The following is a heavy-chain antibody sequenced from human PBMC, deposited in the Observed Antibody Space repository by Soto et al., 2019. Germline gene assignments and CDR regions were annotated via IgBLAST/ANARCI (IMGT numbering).Heavy chain of an antibody. CDR2: IYYSGST. J-gene: IGHJ6*02. CDR3: ASSRDSWEYYYYGMDV. D-gene: IGHD6-13*01. V-gene: IGHV4-61*01. Sequence: PSETLSLTCTVSGGSFSSGSYYWSWIRQPPGKGLEWIGYIYYSGSTNYNPSLKSRVTISVDTSKNQFSLKLSSVTAADTAVYYCASSRDSWEYYYYGMDVWGQGTTVTVSS. CDR1: GGSFSSGSYY.